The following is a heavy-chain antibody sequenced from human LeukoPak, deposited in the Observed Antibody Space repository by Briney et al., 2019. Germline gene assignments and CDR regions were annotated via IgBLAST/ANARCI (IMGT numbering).Heavy chain of an antibody. D-gene: IGHD6-19*01. CDR1: GYTFTDYF. CDR2: ISPNNGVA. V-gene: IGHV1-2*02. CDR3: ASSIGAVAGTHFDY. Sequence: ASVKVSCKTSGYTFTDYFMHWVRQAPGQGLEWMGWISPNNGVARVPQKFQGRLTLTRDTSITTAYMELTGVRSDDTAVYFCASSIGAVAGTHFDYWGQGTLVTVSS. J-gene: IGHJ4*02.